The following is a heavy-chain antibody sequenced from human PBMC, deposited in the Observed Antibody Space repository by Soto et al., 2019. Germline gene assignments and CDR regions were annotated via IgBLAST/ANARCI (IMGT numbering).Heavy chain of an antibody. D-gene: IGHD6-19*01. CDR1: GYTFTGYY. CDR3: VTSRVSIAVAGETEYYFDY. V-gene: IGHV1-2*04. J-gene: IGHJ4*02. CDR2: VNPNSGGT. Sequence: ASVKVSCKASGYTFTGYYIHWVRQAPGQGLEWMGWVNPNSGGTNYAQKFQGWVTMTRDTSISAAYMEVSRLRSDDTAVYYCVTSRVSIAVAGETEYYFDYWGQGTLVTSPQ.